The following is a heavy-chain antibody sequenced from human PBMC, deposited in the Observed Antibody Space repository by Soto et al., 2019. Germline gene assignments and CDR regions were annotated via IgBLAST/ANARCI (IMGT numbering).Heavy chain of an antibody. V-gene: IGHV1-18*01. CDR1: GYTFTSYG. D-gene: IGHD3-9*01. CDR3: ARGLTSLRYFDWLSQVDYYYMDV. Sequence: ASVKVSCKASGYTFTSYGISWVRQAPGQGLEWMGWISAYNGNTNYAQKLQGRVTMTTDTSTSTAYMELRSLRSDDTAVYYCARGLTSLRYFDWLSQVDYYYMDVWGKGTTVTVSS. J-gene: IGHJ6*03. CDR2: ISAYNGNT.